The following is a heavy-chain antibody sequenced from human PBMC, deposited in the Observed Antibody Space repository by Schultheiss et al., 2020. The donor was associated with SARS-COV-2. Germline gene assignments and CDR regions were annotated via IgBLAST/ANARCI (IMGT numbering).Heavy chain of an antibody. Sequence: SETLSLTCAVYGGSFSGYYWSWIRQPPGKGLEWIGEINHSGSTNYNPSLKSRVTISVDTSKNQFSLKLSSVTAADTAVYYCARGAAYDFWSGPLGYYYYMDVWGKGTTVTVSS. J-gene: IGHJ6*03. D-gene: IGHD3-3*01. V-gene: IGHV4-34*01. CDR2: INHSGST. CDR3: ARGAAYDFWSGPLGYYYYMDV. CDR1: GGSFSGYY.